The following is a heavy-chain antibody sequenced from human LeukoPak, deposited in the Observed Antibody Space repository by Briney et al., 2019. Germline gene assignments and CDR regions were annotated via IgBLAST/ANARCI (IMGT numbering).Heavy chain of an antibody. CDR1: GGSFSGYY. CDR3: ARGYSGYDY. Sequence: SETLSLTCAVYGGSFSGYYWSWIRHPPGKGLEWIGEINHSGSTNYNPSLKSRVTISVDTSKNQFSLKLSSVTAADTAVYYCARGYSGYDYWGQGTLVTVSS. J-gene: IGHJ4*02. CDR2: INHSGST. V-gene: IGHV4-34*01. D-gene: IGHD5-12*01.